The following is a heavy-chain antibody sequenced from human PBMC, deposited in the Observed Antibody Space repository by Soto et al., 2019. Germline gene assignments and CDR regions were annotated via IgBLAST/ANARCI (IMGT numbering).Heavy chain of an antibody. D-gene: IGHD3-10*01. J-gene: IGHJ4*02. Sequence: PGGTLRLSCAASGFTFSSYSMDWVRQAPRKGIEWVSSISSSSTYTNYTDSVKGRFTISRDNAKNSLYLQMDSLRAEDTAVYYCARTYYYGSGSSRPFYFDYWGQGTLVTVSS. CDR3: ARTYYYGSGSSRPFYFDY. V-gene: IGHV3-21*04. CDR1: GFTFSSYS. CDR2: ISSSSTYT.